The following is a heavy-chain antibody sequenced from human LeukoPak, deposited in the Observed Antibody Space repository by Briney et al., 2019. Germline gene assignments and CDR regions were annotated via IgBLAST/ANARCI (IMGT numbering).Heavy chain of an antibody. Sequence: PSEALSLTCTVSLDSTTSNFWSWVRQPPGKGLEWIGEIHRSGSPNYNPSLQSRVTISIDRSRNQIVLELSSVTAADTAVYYCAREILGGFNPGAYWGQGTLVTVSS. J-gene: IGHJ4*02. V-gene: IGHV4-4*02. CDR2: IHRSGSP. D-gene: IGHD1-14*01. CDR1: LDSTTSNF. CDR3: AREILGGFNPGAY.